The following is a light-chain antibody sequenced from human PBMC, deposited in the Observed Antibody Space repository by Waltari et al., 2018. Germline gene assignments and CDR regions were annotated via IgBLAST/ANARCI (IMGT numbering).Light chain of an antibody. J-gene: IGLJ2*01. CDR2: DVN. Sequence: QSALSQPVSVSGSPGQSITILCTGSSNNVGSYYFVFWYLQQPGRALTFMIYDVNKRPLGISNRFSEAKSCNPPCLTNAGLEAENETEDDCGSDAGSRTDRIIGGGTKLTVL. V-gene: IGLV2-23*02. CDR3: GSDAGSRTDRI. CDR1: SNNVGSYYF.